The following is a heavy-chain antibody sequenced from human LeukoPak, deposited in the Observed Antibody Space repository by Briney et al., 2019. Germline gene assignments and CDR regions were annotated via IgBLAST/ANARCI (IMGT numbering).Heavy chain of an antibody. Sequence: PGGSLRLSCAASGFTFSSYWMTWVRQAPGKGLEWVANIKQDGSEKYYVDSVKGRFTISRDNAKNSLYLQMNSLRAEDTAVYYCAKDRLLTHFDYWGQGTLVTVSS. J-gene: IGHJ4*02. CDR1: GFTFSSYW. CDR3: AKDRLLTHFDY. CDR2: IKQDGSEK. V-gene: IGHV3-7*01. D-gene: IGHD2-15*01.